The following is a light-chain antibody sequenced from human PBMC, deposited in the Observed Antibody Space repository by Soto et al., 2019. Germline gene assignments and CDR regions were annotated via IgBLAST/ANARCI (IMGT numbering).Light chain of an antibody. CDR2: LTS. Sequence: EIVLTQSPATLSSFPGDRVTLSCMASQAVNTRLAWYQHKPGQAPRLLIYLTSNRSAGIPARFRCSGSETDFALTISDVEPEDFAVYYCHQRQRWPRTFGQGTKVDIK. CDR1: QAVNTR. CDR3: HQRQRWPRT. V-gene: IGKV3-11*01. J-gene: IGKJ1*01.